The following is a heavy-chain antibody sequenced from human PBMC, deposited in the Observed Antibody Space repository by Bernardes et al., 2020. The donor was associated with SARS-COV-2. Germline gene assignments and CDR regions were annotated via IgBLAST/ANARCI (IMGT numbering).Heavy chain of an antibody. V-gene: IGHV3-30*03. Sequence: GGSLRLSCAGSGFTFSSYDMNWVHQAPGKGLEWVSVISFDGNIKNYADSVKGRFSISRDNSKNTLYLQMNSLRIEDTAVYYCVRNDYGDYWVQGTLVTVPP. D-gene: IGHD4-17*01. CDR1: GFTFSSYD. CDR2: ISFDGNIK. CDR3: VRNDYGDY. J-gene: IGHJ4*02.